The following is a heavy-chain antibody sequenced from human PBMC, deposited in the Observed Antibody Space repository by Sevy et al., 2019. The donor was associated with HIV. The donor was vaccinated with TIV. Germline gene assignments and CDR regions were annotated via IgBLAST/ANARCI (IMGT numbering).Heavy chain of an antibody. J-gene: IGHJ4*02. CDR2: ISGSGDST. D-gene: IGHD2-2*01. Sequence: GGSLRLSCAASGFTFTTYAMSWVRQAPGKGLEWVSAISGSGDSTYYADSVKGRFTVSRDNSKNTLYLQMNSLRAEDTAVYYCARDVRWYCSSTSCYVLDYWGQGTLVTVSS. CDR3: ARDVRWYCSSTSCYVLDY. CDR1: GFTFTTYA. V-gene: IGHV3-23*01.